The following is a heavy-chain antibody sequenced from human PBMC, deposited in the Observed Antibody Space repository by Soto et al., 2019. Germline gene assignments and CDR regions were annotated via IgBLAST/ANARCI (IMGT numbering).Heavy chain of an antibody. CDR2: IIPIVGTA. Sequence: SVKVSCTASGGTFSSYAISWVRQAPGQGLERIGGIIPIVGTANYAQKFQGRVTITTDESTSTAYMELSSLRSEDTVVYYCAISDLSGYDAFGAFDIWGQGTMVTVSS. V-gene: IGHV1-69*05. CDR3: AISDLSGYDAFGAFDI. J-gene: IGHJ3*02. D-gene: IGHD5-12*01. CDR1: GGTFSSYA.